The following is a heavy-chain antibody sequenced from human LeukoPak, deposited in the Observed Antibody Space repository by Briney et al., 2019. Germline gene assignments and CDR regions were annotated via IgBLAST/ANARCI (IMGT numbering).Heavy chain of an antibody. D-gene: IGHD2-2*01. J-gene: IGHJ4*02. V-gene: IGHV3-23*01. CDR2: LSGAGDDP. CDR1: GLTFRNHA. CDR3: AKTGPPRTSSFFDY. Sequence: TGGSLRLSCAASGLTFRNHAMSWVRLTTGRGLEWVSTLSGAGDDPYYAGLVRGRFTVSRDNSKSTLYLHMNSLKAEDSAIYYCAKTGPPRTSSFFDYWGQGTLVTVSS.